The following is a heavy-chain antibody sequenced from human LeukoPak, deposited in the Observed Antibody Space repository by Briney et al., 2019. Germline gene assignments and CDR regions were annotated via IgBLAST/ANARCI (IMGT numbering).Heavy chain of an antibody. CDR3: ARGHYYYGSGSQSFDY. CDR1: GGSLSSGGYY. V-gene: IGHV4-31*03. D-gene: IGHD3-10*01. Sequence: PSETLSLTCTVSGGSLSSGGYYWSWIRQHPGKGLEWIGYIYYSGSTYYNPSLKSRVTISVDTSKNQFSLKLSSVTAADTAVYYCARGHYYYGSGSQSFDYWGQGTLVTVSS. J-gene: IGHJ4*02. CDR2: IYYSGST.